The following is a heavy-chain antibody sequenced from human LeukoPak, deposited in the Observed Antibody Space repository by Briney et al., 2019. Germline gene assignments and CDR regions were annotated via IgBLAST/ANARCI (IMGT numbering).Heavy chain of an antibody. CDR3: AAEGLWFGDHAFDI. J-gene: IGHJ3*02. CDR2: IVVGSGNT. CDR1: GFTFTSSA. Sequence: SVKVSCKASGFTFTSSAMQWVRQARGQRLEWIGWIVVGSGNTNYAQKFQERVTITRDMSTSTAYMELSSLRSEDTAAYYCAAEGLWFGDHAFDIWGQGTMVTVSS. D-gene: IGHD3-10*01. V-gene: IGHV1-58*02.